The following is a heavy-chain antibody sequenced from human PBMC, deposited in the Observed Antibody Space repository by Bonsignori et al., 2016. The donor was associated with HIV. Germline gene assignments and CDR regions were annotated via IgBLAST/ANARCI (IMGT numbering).Heavy chain of an antibody. J-gene: IGHJ3*02. V-gene: IGHV3-7*01. D-gene: IGHD6-13*01. CDR1: GFTFSIFW. CDR2: IRQDGGEN. Sequence: EVQLVESGGGLVQPGGSLRLSCVGSGFTFSIFWMSWVRQSPERGLEWVASIRQDGGENYCVDSVKGRFTISRDNAKNSLYLQMNSLGAEDAAVYYCARGSTAAANFDIWGQGT. CDR3: ARGSTAAANFDI.